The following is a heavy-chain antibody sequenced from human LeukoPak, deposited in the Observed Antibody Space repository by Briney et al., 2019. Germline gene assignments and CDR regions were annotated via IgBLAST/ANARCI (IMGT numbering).Heavy chain of an antibody. CDR1: GFTVSNNY. CDR2: IYSGGST. J-gene: IGHJ4*02. CDR3: AKHARDSSGYRFDY. D-gene: IGHD3-22*01. V-gene: IGHV3-66*04. Sequence: QLGGSLRLSCAASGFTVSNNYMTWVRQAPGKGLEWVSLIYSGGSTYYADSVKGRFTISRDNSKNTVYLQMNSLRAEDTAVYYCAKHARDSSGYRFDYWGQGTLVTVSS.